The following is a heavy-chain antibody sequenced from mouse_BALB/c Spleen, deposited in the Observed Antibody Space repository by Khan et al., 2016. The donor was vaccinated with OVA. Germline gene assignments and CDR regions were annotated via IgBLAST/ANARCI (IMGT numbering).Heavy chain of an antibody. CDR3: ARGAEATYGMDY. D-gene: IGHD3-3*01. CDR2: ILPGRNNN. J-gene: IGHJ4*01. Sequence: QVRLQQSGAELMKPGASGKISCKATGYTFSSYWTEWVKPRPGHGLEWIGEILPGRNNNNLNEKLKDKATITADTSSNIAYMQLSSLTFEDSAVYYCARGAEATYGMDYWGQGTSVTVSS. CDR1: GYTFSSYW. V-gene: IGHV1-9*01.